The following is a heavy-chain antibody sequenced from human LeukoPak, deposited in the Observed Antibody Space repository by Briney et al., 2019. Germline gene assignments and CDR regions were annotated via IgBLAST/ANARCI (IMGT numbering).Heavy chain of an antibody. CDR2: IYTSGST. CDR3: ARERDVDTAMVSIYAFDI. CDR1: GGSISSYY. D-gene: IGHD5-18*01. Sequence: PSETLSLTCTVSGGSISSYYWSWIRQPAGKGLEWIGRIYTSGSTNYNPSLKSRVTMSVDTSKNQFSLKLSSVTAADTAVYYCARERDVDTAMVSIYAFDIWGQGTMVTVSS. J-gene: IGHJ3*02. V-gene: IGHV4-4*07.